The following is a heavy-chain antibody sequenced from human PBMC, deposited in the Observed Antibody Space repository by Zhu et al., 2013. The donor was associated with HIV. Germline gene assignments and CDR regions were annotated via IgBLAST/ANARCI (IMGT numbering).Heavy chain of an antibody. V-gene: IGHV1-2*02. CDR3: ATAGRAAAADSFFDY. CDR1: GYTFTGFY. D-gene: IGHD6-13*01. CDR2: INPKSGDT. J-gene: IGHJ4*02. Sequence: QVQLVQSGGDLKKPGASVKLSCKASGYTFTGFYMYWVRQAPGQGLEWMGWINPKSGDTNYAQNFQGRVTMTRDMSIATAYMELRWLRSDDTAIYYCATAGRAAAADSFFDYWGQGTLVTVSS.